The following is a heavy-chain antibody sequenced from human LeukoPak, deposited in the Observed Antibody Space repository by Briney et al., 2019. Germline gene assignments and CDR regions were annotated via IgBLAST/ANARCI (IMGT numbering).Heavy chain of an antibody. CDR2: INPNSGGT. Sequence: ASVKVSCKASGYTFTGYYIHWVRQAPGQGLEWMGWINPNSGGTNYAQKFQGRVTMTRDTSISTAYMELSRLRSDDTAVYYCARRGQLLYDFYSSSSGVDYWGQGTLVTVSS. CDR1: GYTFTGYY. CDR3: ARRGQLLYDFYSSSSGVDY. J-gene: IGHJ4*02. D-gene: IGHD6-6*01. V-gene: IGHV1-2*02.